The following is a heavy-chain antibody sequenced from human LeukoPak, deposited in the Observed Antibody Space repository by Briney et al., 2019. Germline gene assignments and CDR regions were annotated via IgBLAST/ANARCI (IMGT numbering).Heavy chain of an antibody. Sequence: GGSLRLSCAASGFTFSSYGMHWVRQAPGKGLEWVAVISYDGSNKYYADSVKGRFTIPRDNSKNTLYLQMNSLRAEDTAVYYCAKDMSSGYSPFDYWGQGTLVTVSS. CDR1: GFTFSSYG. V-gene: IGHV3-30*18. D-gene: IGHD3-22*01. J-gene: IGHJ4*02. CDR3: AKDMSSGYSPFDY. CDR2: ISYDGSNK.